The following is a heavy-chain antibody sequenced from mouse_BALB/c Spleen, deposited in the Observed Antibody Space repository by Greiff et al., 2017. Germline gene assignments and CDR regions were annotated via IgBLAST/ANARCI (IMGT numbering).Heavy chain of an antibody. CDR2: LWSGGST. V-gene: IGHV2-2*02. D-gene: IGHD2-1*01. Sequence: VKLQQSGPGLVQPSQSLSLTCTVSGFSLTSDGAHWGRRSPGKGLEWLGVLWSGGSTDYNAAFISRLSISQDKSKSQVFFQMNSLQTNDTAIYYCARVYYGDYAMDYWGQGTSVTVSA. CDR1: GFSLTSDG. J-gene: IGHJ4*01. CDR3: ARVYYGDYAMDY.